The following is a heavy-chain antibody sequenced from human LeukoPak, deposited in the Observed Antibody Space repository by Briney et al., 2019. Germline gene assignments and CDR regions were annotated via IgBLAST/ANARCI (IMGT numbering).Heavy chain of an antibody. Sequence: SETLSLTCTVSGGXISSYYWSWIRQPAGKGLKWIGRIYTSGSTNYNPSLKSRVTMSVDTSKNQFSLKLSSVTAADTAVYYCARSPDSSGWYGVDYWGQGTLVTVSS. CDR1: GGXISSYY. CDR3: ARSPDSSGWYGVDY. CDR2: IYTSGST. J-gene: IGHJ4*02. V-gene: IGHV4-4*07. D-gene: IGHD6-19*01.